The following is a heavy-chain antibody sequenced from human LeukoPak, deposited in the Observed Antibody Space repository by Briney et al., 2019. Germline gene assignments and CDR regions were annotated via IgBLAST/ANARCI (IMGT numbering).Heavy chain of an antibody. J-gene: IGHJ4*02. CDR1: GFTFRSYG. D-gene: IGHD3-10*01. CDR3: AREGYYDSGSPPTFYFDS. V-gene: IGHV3-33*01. Sequence: PGGSLRLPCAASGFTFRSYGMHWVRQAPGKGLEWVAVIWYDGSNKYYADSVKGRFTISRDNSKNTLYLQMNSLRAEDTAMYYCAREGYYDSGSPPTFYFDSWGQGTLVTVSS. CDR2: IWYDGSNK.